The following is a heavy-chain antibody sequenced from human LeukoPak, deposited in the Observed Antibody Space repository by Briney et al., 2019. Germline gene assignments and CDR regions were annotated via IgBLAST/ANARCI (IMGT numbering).Heavy chain of an antibody. CDR3: SGDYGDVDY. CDR1: GFTFSNSG. Sequence: GGSLRLSCAASGFTFSNSGMTWVRQAPGKGLEWVSYISSTGITTYYADSVKGRFTISRDNAKKSLYLQMNNLRAEDTAVYYCSGDYGDVDYWGQGTLVTVTS. CDR2: ISSTGITT. J-gene: IGHJ4*02. V-gene: IGHV3-48*04. D-gene: IGHD3-22*01.